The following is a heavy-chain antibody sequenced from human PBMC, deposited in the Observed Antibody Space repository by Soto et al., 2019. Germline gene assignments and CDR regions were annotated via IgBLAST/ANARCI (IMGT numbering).Heavy chain of an antibody. CDR1: GYTFTSYY. Sequence: GASVKVSCKASGYTFTSYYMHWVRQAPGQGLEWMGIINPSGGSTSYAQKFQGRVTMTRDTSTSTVYMELSSLRSEDTAVYYCAREDTAMVEYYYYGMDFWGQGTTVTVSS. J-gene: IGHJ6*02. CDR2: INPSGGST. CDR3: AREDTAMVEYYYYGMDF. V-gene: IGHV1-46*03. D-gene: IGHD5-18*01.